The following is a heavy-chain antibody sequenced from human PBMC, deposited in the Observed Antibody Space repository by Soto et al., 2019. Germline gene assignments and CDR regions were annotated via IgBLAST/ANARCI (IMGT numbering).Heavy chain of an antibody. CDR2: ISGIGGSS. D-gene: IGHD6-13*01. J-gene: IGHJ6*02. Sequence: GGSLRLSCAASGFAFSTYAMTWVRQAPGKGLEWVSVISGIGGSSYYAASVKGRFTISRDNSKNTLFLQMNGLRAEDTAVYYCAKVTKRAAAGRYEYYKYGMDVWGQGTTVTVSS. CDR1: GFAFSTYA. CDR3: AKVTKRAAAGRYEYYKYGMDV. V-gene: IGHV3-23*01.